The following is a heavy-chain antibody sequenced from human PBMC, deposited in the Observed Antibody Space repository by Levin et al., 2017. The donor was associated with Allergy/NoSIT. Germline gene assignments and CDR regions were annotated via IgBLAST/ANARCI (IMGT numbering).Heavy chain of an antibody. CDR3: ARGWITMVRGVIRGWFDP. J-gene: IGHJ5*02. Sequence: SSETLSLTCAVYGGSFSGYYWSWIRQPPGKGLEWIGEINHSGSTNYNPSLKSRVTISVDTSKNQFSLKLSSVTAADTAVYYCARGWITMVRGVIRGWFDPWGQGTLVTVSS. V-gene: IGHV4-34*01. CDR1: GGSFSGYY. CDR2: INHSGST. D-gene: IGHD3-10*01.